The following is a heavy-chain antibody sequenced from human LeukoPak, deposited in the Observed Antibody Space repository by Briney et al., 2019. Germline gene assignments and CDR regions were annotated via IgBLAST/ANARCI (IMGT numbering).Heavy chain of an antibody. Sequence: TGGSLRLSCAASGFTFSSYAMSWVRQAPGKGLEWVSAISGSGGSTYYADSVKGRFTISRDNSKNTLYLQMNSLRAEDTAVYYCAKGAAPNGYYYYGMDVWGQGTTVTVSS. V-gene: IGHV3-23*01. CDR3: AKGAAPNGYYYYGMDV. D-gene: IGHD1-1*01. CDR1: GFTFSSYA. J-gene: IGHJ6*02. CDR2: ISGSGGST.